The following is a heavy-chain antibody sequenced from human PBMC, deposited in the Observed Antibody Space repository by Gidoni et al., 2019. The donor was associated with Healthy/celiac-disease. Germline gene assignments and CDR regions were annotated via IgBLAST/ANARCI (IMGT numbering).Heavy chain of an antibody. J-gene: IGHJ3*02. CDR3: ARTPGCGPFDI. Sequence: QLVAPSRGVVQPGRSLRLSCAASGFTFSSYGMHWVRQAPGKGLEWVAVIWYDGSNKYYADAVKGRFIITRDNSKNTLYLQMNSLRAEDTAVYYCARTPGCGPFDIWGQGTMVTVSS. D-gene: IGHD2-21*01. CDR1: GFTFSSYG. V-gene: IGHV3-33*01. CDR2: IWYDGSNK.